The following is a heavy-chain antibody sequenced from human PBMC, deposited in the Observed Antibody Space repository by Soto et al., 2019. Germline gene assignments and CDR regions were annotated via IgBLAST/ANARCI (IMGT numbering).Heavy chain of an antibody. CDR3: ARVVVAARDAFDI. V-gene: IGHV1-69*02. CDR1: GGTFISYT. CDR2: IIPILGIA. D-gene: IGHD2-15*01. J-gene: IGHJ3*02. Sequence: QVQLVQSGAEVKKPGSSVKVSCKASGGTFISYTISWVRQAPGQGLEWMGRIIPILGIANYAQKFQGRVTITADKYTSTAYMELSSLRSEDTAVYYCARVVVAARDAFDIWGQGTMVTVSS.